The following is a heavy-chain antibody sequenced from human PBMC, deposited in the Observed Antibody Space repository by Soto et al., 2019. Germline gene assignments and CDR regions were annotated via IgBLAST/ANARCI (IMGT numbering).Heavy chain of an antibody. Sequence: EVQLVESGGGLVKPGGSLRLSCAASGFDLSIYTMNWVRQAPGKGLEWISSISGSGSYIYYTDSVRGRFTISRDNAKKSLYLQMDSLRAEDTAIYYCVRTDSLYDPDLYWGQGTLVTVSS. CDR3: VRTDSLYDPDLY. J-gene: IGHJ4*02. V-gene: IGHV3-21*02. CDR2: ISGSGSYI. CDR1: GFDLSIYT. D-gene: IGHD3-16*01.